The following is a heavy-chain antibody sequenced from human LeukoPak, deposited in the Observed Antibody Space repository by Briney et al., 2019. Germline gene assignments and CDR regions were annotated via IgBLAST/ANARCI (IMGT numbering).Heavy chain of an antibody. Sequence: SETLSLTCTVSGGSISSYYWSWIRQPPGKGLEWIGYIYYSESTNYNPSLKSRVTISVDTSKNQFSLKLSSVTAADTAVYYCARGVGADFDYWGQGTLVTVSS. CDR3: ARGVGADFDY. CDR2: IYYSEST. J-gene: IGHJ4*02. V-gene: IGHV4-59*01. D-gene: IGHD1-26*01. CDR1: GGSISSYY.